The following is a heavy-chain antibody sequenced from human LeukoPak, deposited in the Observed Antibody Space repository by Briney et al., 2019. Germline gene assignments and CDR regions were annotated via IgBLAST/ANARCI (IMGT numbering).Heavy chain of an antibody. V-gene: IGHV4-4*09. CDR2: IYTSGST. J-gene: IGHJ6*03. D-gene: IGHD4/OR15-4a*01. CDR3: ASANYMDYYYYYMDV. Sequence: PSETLSLTSTVSGGSISSYYWSSIRQPPGKGLEWIVYIYTSGSTNYNPSLKSRVTISVDTSKNQFSLKLRSVTAADTAVYYCASANYMDYYYYYMDVWGKGTTVTVSS. CDR1: GGSISSYY.